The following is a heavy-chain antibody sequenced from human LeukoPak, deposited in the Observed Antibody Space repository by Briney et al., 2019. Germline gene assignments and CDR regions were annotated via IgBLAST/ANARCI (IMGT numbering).Heavy chain of an antibody. J-gene: IGHJ4*02. CDR3: ARAGGNPFKTLDY. CDR2: INSDGSST. CDR1: GFTFSSYW. D-gene: IGHD4-23*01. Sequence: GGSLRLSCAASGFTFSSYWMHWVRQAPGKGLVWVSRINSDGSSTSYADPVKGRFTISRDNAKNTLYLQMNSLRAEDTAVYYCARAGGNPFKTLDYWGQGTLVTVSS. V-gene: IGHV3-74*01.